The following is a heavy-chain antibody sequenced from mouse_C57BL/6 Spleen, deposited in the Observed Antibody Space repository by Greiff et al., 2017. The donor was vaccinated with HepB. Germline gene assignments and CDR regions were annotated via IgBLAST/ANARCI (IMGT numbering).Heavy chain of an antibody. Sequence: QVQLQQPGAELVRPGSSVKLSCKASGYTFTSYWMHWVKQRPIQGLEWIGNIDPSDSETHYNQKFKDKATLTVDKSSSTAYMQLSSLTSEDSAVYYCARKGERDARDYWGQGTSVTVSS. CDR2: IDPSDSET. CDR1: GYTFTSYW. V-gene: IGHV1-52*01. CDR3: ARKGERDARDY. J-gene: IGHJ4*01.